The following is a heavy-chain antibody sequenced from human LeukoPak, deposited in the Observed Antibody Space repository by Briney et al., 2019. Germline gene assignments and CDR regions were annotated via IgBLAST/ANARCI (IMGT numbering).Heavy chain of an antibody. V-gene: IGHV4-34*01. J-gene: IGHJ4*02. CDR2: INHSGST. CDR1: GGSFSGYY. CDR3: ARLNYYDRSGSRSAFNC. D-gene: IGHD3-22*01. Sequence: SETLSLTCAVYGGSFSGYYWSWIRQPPGKGLEWIGEINHSGSTNYNPSLKSRVTISVDTSKNQFSLKLSSVTAPDTAVYYFARLNYYDRSGSRSAFNCCAQETLVNV.